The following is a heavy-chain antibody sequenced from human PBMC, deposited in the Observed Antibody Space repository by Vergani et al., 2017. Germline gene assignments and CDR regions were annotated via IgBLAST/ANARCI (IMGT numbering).Heavy chain of an antibody. V-gene: IGHV1-2*02. D-gene: IGHD1-26*01. J-gene: IGHJ6*02. CDR2: INPNSGGT. CDR3: ARDRELEDIVGAIYYYYGMDV. CDR1: GYTFTGYY. Sequence: QVQLVQSGAEVKKPGASVKVSCKASGYTFTGYYMHWVRQAPGQGLEWMGWINPNSGGTNYAQKFQGRVTMTRDTSISTAYMELSRLRSDDTAVYYCARDRELEDIVGAIYYYYGMDVWGQGTTVTVSS.